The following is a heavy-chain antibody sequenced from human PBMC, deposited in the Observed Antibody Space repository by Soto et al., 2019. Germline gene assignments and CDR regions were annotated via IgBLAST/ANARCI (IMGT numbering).Heavy chain of an antibody. CDR1: GYTFTSYY. J-gene: IGHJ6*02. V-gene: IGHV1-46*01. Sequence: ASVKVSCKASGYTFTSYYMHWVRRAPGQGFEWMGIINPSGGSTSYAQKFQGRVTMTRDTSTSTVYMELSSLRSEDTAVYYCAREFIAARDYYYYGMDVWGQGTTVTVSS. D-gene: IGHD6-6*01. CDR2: INPSGGST. CDR3: AREFIAARDYYYYGMDV.